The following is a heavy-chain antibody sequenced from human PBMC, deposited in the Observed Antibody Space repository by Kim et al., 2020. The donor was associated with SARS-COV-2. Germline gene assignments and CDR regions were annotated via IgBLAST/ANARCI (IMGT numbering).Heavy chain of an antibody. Sequence: GGSLRLSCAASGFTFSSYAMHWVRQAPGKGLEWVAVISYDGSNKYYVDSVKGRFTISRDNSKNTLYLQMNSLRAEDTAVYYCARGKTDWNSRYYYGMDVWGHGTTVTVSS. D-gene: IGHD1-7*01. CDR2: ISYDGSNK. CDR3: ARGKTDWNSRYYYGMDV. V-gene: IGHV3-30*04. J-gene: IGHJ6*02. CDR1: GFTFSSYA.